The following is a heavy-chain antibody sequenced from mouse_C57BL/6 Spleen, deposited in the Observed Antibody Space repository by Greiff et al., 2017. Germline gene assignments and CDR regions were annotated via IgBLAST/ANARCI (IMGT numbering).Heavy chain of an antibody. CDR1: GFNIKDDY. J-gene: IGHJ2*01. CDR3: TTVHYYYGSSYFDY. Sequence: EVKLQESGAELVRPGASVKLSCTASGFNIKDDYMHWVKQRPEQGLEWIGWIDPENGDTEYASKFPGKATITADTSSNTAYLQLSSLTSEDTAVYYCTTVHYYYGSSYFDYWGQGTTLTVSS. CDR2: IDPENGDT. V-gene: IGHV14-4*01. D-gene: IGHD1-1*01.